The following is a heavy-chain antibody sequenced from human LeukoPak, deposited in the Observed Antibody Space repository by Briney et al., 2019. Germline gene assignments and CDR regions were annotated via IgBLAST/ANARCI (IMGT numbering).Heavy chain of an antibody. J-gene: IGHJ3*02. Sequence: SQTLSLTCTVSGGSISSGSYYWSWIRQPAGKGLEWIGRIYTSGSTNYNPSLKSRVTISVDTSKNQFSLKLSSVTAADTAVYYCAREGKVVPAAIRLRNRAFDIWGQGTMVTVSS. D-gene: IGHD2-2*02. CDR1: GGSISSGSYY. V-gene: IGHV4-61*02. CDR2: IYTSGST. CDR3: AREGKVVPAAIRLRNRAFDI.